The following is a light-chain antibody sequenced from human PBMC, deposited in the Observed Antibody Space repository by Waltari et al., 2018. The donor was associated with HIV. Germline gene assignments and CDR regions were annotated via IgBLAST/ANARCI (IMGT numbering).Light chain of an antibody. CDR2: END. J-gene: IGLJ3*02. CDR3: GTWDSSLSAWV. V-gene: IGLV1-51*01. CDR1: SSNLRNHH. Sequence: QPVLTQPPSVSATPGHKVTIPCSGTSSNLRNHHRTCYQHLPGTAPKLLIYENDKRPSGIPDRFSGSKSGTSATLGITGLQTGDEADYYCGTWDSSLSAWVFGGGTKLTVL.